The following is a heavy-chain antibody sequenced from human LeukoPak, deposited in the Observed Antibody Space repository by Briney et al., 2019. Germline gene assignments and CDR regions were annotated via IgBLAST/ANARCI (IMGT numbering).Heavy chain of an antibody. Sequence: SETLSLTCTVSGYSISSGYYWGWIRQPPGKGLEWIGSTYHSGSTYYNPSLKSRVTISVDTSKNQFSLKLSSVTAADTAVYYCARDRAAAIPYWGQGTLVAVSS. CDR3: ARDRAAAIPY. CDR2: TYHSGST. V-gene: IGHV4-38-2*02. CDR1: GYSISSGYY. J-gene: IGHJ4*02. D-gene: IGHD2-2*02.